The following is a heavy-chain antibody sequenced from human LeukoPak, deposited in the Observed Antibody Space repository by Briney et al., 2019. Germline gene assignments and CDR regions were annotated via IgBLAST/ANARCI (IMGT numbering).Heavy chain of an antibody. CDR2: ISGSGGST. Sequence: GGSLRLSCAASGFTFSSYAMSWVRQAPGKGLEWVSAISGSGGSTYYADSVKGRFTISRDNSKNTLYLQMNSLRAEGTAVYYCAKGIWFGEVEGDFDYWGQGTLVTVSS. V-gene: IGHV3-23*01. CDR1: GFTFSSYA. CDR3: AKGIWFGEVEGDFDY. J-gene: IGHJ4*02. D-gene: IGHD3-10*01.